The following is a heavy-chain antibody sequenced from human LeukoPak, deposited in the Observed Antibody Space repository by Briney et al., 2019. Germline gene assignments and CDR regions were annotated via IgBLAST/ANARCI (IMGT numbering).Heavy chain of an antibody. Sequence: GGSLRLSCVASGFTFSTYEMNWVRQAPGQGLERLSYISTSGTTTHYADSVKGRFTISRDNSKNTLYLQMNSLRAEDTAVYYCARSGVGATVPLDYWGQGTLVTVSS. CDR1: GFTFSTYE. D-gene: IGHD1-26*01. V-gene: IGHV3-48*03. J-gene: IGHJ4*02. CDR3: ARSGVGATVPLDY. CDR2: ISTSGTTT.